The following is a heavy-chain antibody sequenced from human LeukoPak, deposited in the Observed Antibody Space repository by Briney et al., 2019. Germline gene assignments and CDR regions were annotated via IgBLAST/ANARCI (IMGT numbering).Heavy chain of an antibody. CDR2: IYTSGST. CDR3: ARDSSSGWYEPQFDY. D-gene: IGHD6-13*01. J-gene: IGHJ4*02. Sequence: PSETLSLTCTVSGDSINSYQWTWIRQPAGKGLEWIGRIYTSGSTNYNPSLKSRVTMSVDTSKNQFSLRLSSVTAADTAVYYCARDSSSGWYEPQFDYWGQGTLVTVPS. V-gene: IGHV4-4*07. CDR1: GDSINSYQ.